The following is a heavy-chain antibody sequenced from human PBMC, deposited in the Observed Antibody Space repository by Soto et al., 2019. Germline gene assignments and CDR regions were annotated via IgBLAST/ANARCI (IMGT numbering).Heavy chain of an antibody. J-gene: IGHJ4*02. CDR2: ISGSGANT. Sequence: EVQLLESAGGMVQPGGSPSLSCAASGFTFSSYAMRWVRQAPGKGLEWVSAISGSGANTYYADSVKGLFTISRDNSKNTLFLQLNSLRAEDTAVYYCAKCAGSGWYPDYWGQGTMVTVSS. CDR1: GFTFSSYA. V-gene: IGHV3-23*01. CDR3: AKCAGSGWYPDY. D-gene: IGHD6-19*01.